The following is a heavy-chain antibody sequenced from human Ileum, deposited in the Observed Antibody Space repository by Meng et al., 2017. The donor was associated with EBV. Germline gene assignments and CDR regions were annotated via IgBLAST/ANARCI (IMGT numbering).Heavy chain of an antibody. J-gene: IGHJ5*02. CDR3: ARNRPRGVATGANWFDP. V-gene: IGHV1-46*01. Sequence: QVQLVQSGAEVKKPGASVKVSCKASGYTFTSYYMHWVRQAPGQGLEWMGIINPSGGSTSYAQKLQGRVTMTTDTSTSTAYMELRSLRSDDTAVYYCARNRPRGVATGANWFDPWGQGTLGTVSS. CDR2: INPSGGST. CDR1: GYTFTSYY. D-gene: IGHD5-12*01.